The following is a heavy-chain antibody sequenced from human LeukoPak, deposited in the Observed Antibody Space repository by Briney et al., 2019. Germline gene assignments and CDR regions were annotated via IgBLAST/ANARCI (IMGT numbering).Heavy chain of an antibody. V-gene: IGHV3-11*05. CDR2: ISSTSIYT. J-gene: IGHJ4*02. CDR3: AREDGYSSSWYSDY. CDR1: GFTFSDYY. D-gene: IGHD6-13*01. Sequence: GGSLRLSCAASGFTFSDYYMSWIRQAPGKGLEWVSDISSTSIYTNYADSVKGRFTISRDNAKNSLYLQMNSLRAEDTTVYYCAREDGYSSSWYSDYWGQGTLVTVSS.